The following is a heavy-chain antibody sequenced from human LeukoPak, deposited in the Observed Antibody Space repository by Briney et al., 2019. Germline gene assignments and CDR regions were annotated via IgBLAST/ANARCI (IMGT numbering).Heavy chain of an antibody. CDR2: INPNSGGT. D-gene: IGHD5-18*01. CDR3: ARTQLWQKGYEFDY. Sequence: ASVKVSCKASGYTFTGYYMHWVRQAPGQGLEWMGWINPNSGGTNYAQKFQGRVTMTRDTSISTAYMELSRLRSDDTAVYYCARTQLWQKGYEFDYWGQGTLDTVSS. V-gene: IGHV1-2*02. CDR1: GYTFTGYY. J-gene: IGHJ4*02.